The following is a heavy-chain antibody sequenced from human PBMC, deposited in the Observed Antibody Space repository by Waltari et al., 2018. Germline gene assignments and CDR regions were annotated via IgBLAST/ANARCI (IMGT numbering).Heavy chain of an antibody. V-gene: IGHV3-30-3*01. Sequence: QVQLVESGGGVVQPGRSLRLSCAASGVTFSSYAMHWVRQAPGKGLEWVAVISYDGSNKYYADSVKGRFTISRDNSKNTLYLQMNSLRAEDTAVYYCARESGSKAMDVWGKGTTVTVSS. CDR2: ISYDGSNK. CDR1: GVTFSSYA. D-gene: IGHD1-26*01. J-gene: IGHJ6*04. CDR3: ARESGSKAMDV.